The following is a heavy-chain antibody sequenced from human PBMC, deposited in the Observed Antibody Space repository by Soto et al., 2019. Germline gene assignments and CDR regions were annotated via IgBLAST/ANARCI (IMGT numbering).Heavy chain of an antibody. CDR3: ARDPLYSSSWYKGYSYYGMDV. D-gene: IGHD6-13*01. J-gene: IGHJ6*02. Sequence: ASVNVYCKAAGYGFTIYAMHWVRQAPGQRLEWMGWINAGNGNTKYSQKFQGRVTITRDTSASTAYMELSSLRSEDTAVYYCARDPLYSSSWYKGYSYYGMDVWGQGTTVTVSS. V-gene: IGHV1-3*01. CDR1: GYGFTIYA. CDR2: INAGNGNT.